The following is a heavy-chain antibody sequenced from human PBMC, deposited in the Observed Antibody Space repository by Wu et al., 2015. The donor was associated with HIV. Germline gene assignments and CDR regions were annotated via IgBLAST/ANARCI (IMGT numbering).Heavy chain of an antibody. D-gene: IGHD5-12*01. V-gene: IGHV1-2*02. CDR3: AREFDIVPTIGKQGGWGWFDP. CDR1: GYTFTGYY. CDR2: INPNTGGT. J-gene: IGHJ5*02. Sequence: QVQLVQSGAEVKKPGASVKVSCKASGYTFTGYYIHWVRQAPGQGLEWMGWINPNTGGTNYAQKFQGRVTMTRDTSISTAYMELSRLRSDDMAVYYCAREFDIVPTIGKQGGWGWFDPVGPGNPGSPVSS.